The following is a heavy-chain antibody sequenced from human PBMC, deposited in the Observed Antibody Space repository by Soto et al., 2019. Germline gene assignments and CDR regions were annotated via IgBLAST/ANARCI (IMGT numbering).Heavy chain of an antibody. CDR2: IYQSGST. J-gene: IGHJ5*01. V-gene: IGHV4-4*02. Sequence: QVQLQESGPGLVKPSGTLSLTCAVSGGSMSSSNWWSWVRQPPGKGLEWIGEIYQSGSTNYDSSLKSRVTISVDKSKAQFSLNRTSVTAADTAVYYGARYYVSGSYFDSWGQGTLVTVAS. D-gene: IGHD3-10*01. CDR1: GGSMSSSNW. CDR3: ARYYVSGSYFDS.